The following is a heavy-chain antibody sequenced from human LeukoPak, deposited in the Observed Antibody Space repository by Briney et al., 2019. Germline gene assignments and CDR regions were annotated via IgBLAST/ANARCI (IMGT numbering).Heavy chain of an antibody. Sequence: GRSLRLSCAASGFTFSSYGMHWVRQAPGRGLVWVSRISPEGSGTTYADSVKGRFTISRDNSKNTLYLQMNSLRDEGAAVYHCTRVQAGRSGLMDVWGRGTTVTVSS. D-gene: IGHD2-8*02. CDR1: GFTFSSYG. J-gene: IGHJ6*02. V-gene: IGHV3-74*01. CDR3: TRVQAGRSGLMDV. CDR2: ISPEGSGT.